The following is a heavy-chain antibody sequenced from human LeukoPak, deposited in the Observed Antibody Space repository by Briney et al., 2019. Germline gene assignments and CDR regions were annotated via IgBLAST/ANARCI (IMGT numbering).Heavy chain of an antibody. CDR2: INPNSGGT. CDR1: GYTFTGYY. J-gene: IGHJ4*02. Sequence: ASVTVSCKASGYTFTGYYMHWVRQAPGQGLEWMGRINPNSGGTNYAQKFQGRFTMTRDTSISTAYMELSRLRSDDTAVCYCARESRPELLWFGELLYQSRPVFDYCGQGTLVTVSS. V-gene: IGHV1-2*06. CDR3: ARESRPELLWFGELLYQSRPVFDY. D-gene: IGHD3-10*01.